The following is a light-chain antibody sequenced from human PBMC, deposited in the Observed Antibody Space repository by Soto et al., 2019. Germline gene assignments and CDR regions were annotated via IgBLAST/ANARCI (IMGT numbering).Light chain of an antibody. Sequence: DIQMTQSPSSRSDFEEAEVPTTCRPIQALGNDLGWYQQRQGKAPKRLIYAASSLQIGFPSRFSGSGSGTEFTLTISSLQPEDFATYYCLQHNSYPWTFGQGTKVEIK. J-gene: IGKJ1*01. CDR2: AAS. V-gene: IGKV1-17*01. CDR1: QALGND. CDR3: LQHNSYPWT.